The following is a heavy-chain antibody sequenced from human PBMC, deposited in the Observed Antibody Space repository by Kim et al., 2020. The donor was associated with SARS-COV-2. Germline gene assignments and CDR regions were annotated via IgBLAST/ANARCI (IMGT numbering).Heavy chain of an antibody. Sequence: GGSLRLSCAASGFTFSSYWMSWVRQAPGKGLEWVANIKQDGSEKYYVDSVKGRFTISRDNAKNSLYLQMNSLRAEDTAVYYCAREKGWEGYHDAFDIWGQGTMVTVSS. V-gene: IGHV3-7*03. D-gene: IGHD1-26*01. CDR2: IKQDGSEK. CDR3: AREKGWEGYHDAFDI. CDR1: GFTFSSYW. J-gene: IGHJ3*02.